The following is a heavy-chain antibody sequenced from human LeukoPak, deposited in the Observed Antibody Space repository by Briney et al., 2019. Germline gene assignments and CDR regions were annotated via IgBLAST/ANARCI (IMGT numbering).Heavy chain of an antibody. CDR1: GFSVRSHY. D-gene: IGHD2-21*02. V-gene: IGHV3-53*01. Sequence: PGRSLRLSCAASGFSVRSHYMSWVRQAPGKGLEWVAVIYSDRRTHYGDSVKGRFTISRDNSNNALHLQMNSLRGEDTAVYYCARCGSDYDGGAFDIWGQGTVVTVSS. CDR3: ARCGSDYDGGAFDI. J-gene: IGHJ3*02. CDR2: IYSDRRT.